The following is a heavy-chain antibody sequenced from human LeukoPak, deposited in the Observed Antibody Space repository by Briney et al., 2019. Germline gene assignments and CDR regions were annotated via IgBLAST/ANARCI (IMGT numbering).Heavy chain of an antibody. J-gene: IGHJ3*02. V-gene: IGHV3-30*03. CDR3: ARVGKFNRPDAFDI. D-gene: IGHD1-14*01. Sequence: GGSLRLSCAASGFTFSTSGMHWVRQAPGKGLEWVAVISYDGSNKYYADSVKGRFTISRDNAKNTLYLQMDSLRAEDTAVYYCARVGKFNRPDAFDIWGPGTMVTVSS. CDR1: GFTFSTSG. CDR2: ISYDGSNK.